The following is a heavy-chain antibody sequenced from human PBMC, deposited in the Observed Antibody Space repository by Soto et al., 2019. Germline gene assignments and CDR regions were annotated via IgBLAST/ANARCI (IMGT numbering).Heavy chain of an antibody. Sequence: GGSLRLSCAASGFTFSSYAMSWVRQAPGKGLEWVSAINGSGGSTYYADSVKGRFTISRDNSKNTLYLQMNSLRAEDTDVYYCSKGPRYCSGGSCYRDLGYFDYWGQGTLVTVSS. CDR1: GFTFSSYA. D-gene: IGHD2-15*01. V-gene: IGHV3-23*01. CDR3: SKGPRYCSGGSCYRDLGYFDY. J-gene: IGHJ4*02. CDR2: INGSGGST.